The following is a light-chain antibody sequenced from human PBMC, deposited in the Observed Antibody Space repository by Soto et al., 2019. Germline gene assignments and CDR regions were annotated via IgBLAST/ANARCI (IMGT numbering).Light chain of an antibody. V-gene: IGLV2-14*01. Sequence: QSALTQPASVSGSPGQSITFSCTGTSSDVGGYKYVSWYQQHPGKAPKLMIYDVSDRPSGVSNRFSGFKSGNTASLTISGLQTEDEADYYCSSYKSGSTPYVFGTGTKVTVL. CDR3: SSYKSGSTPYV. CDR2: DVS. CDR1: SSDVGGYKY. J-gene: IGLJ1*01.